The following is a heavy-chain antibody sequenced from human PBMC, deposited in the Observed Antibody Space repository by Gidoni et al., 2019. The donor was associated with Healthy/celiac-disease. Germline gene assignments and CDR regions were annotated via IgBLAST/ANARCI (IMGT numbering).Heavy chain of an antibody. CDR1: GFTFSSYG. D-gene: IGHD1-7*01. J-gene: IGHJ4*02. Sequence: QVQLVESGGGVVQPGRSLRLSCSAPGFTFSSYGMHWVRQAPGKGLEWVAVISYDGSNKYYADSVKGRFTISRDNSKNTLYLQMNSLRAEDTAVYYCAKDRPGRELELLGGYFDYWGQGTLVTVSS. V-gene: IGHV3-30*18. CDR3: AKDRPGRELELLGGYFDY. CDR2: ISYDGSNK.